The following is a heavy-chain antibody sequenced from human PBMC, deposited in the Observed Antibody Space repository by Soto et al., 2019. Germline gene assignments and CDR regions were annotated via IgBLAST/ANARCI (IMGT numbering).Heavy chain of an antibody. Sequence: SQTLSLTCAISGDSVSSNSATWNWIMQSPSRGLEWLGRTYYRSKWYNDYAVSVKSRITINPDTSKNQFSLQLNSVTPEDTAVYYCARDSTGQWLVSDAFDIWGQGTMVTVS. CDR3: ARDSTGQWLVSDAFDI. V-gene: IGHV6-1*01. CDR1: GDSVSSNSAT. CDR2: TYYRSKWYN. D-gene: IGHD6-19*01. J-gene: IGHJ3*02.